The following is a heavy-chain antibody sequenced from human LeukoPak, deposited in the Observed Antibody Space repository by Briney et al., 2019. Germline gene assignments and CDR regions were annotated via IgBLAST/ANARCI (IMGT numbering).Heavy chain of an antibody. CDR1: GFIFRSYG. J-gene: IGHJ4*02. V-gene: IGHV3-30*02. D-gene: IGHD3-22*01. CDR3: AKEIFVEVEIVVSPYDY. Sequence: PGVSVRLLRAASGFIFRSYGMHWARQASSKGLECVAFIRYDGSNKCYADSVTGRFTITRDNSKNTLYLPMNRLRAEDTAVYYCAKEIFVEVEIVVSPYDYWGQGTLVTVSS. CDR2: IRYDGSNK.